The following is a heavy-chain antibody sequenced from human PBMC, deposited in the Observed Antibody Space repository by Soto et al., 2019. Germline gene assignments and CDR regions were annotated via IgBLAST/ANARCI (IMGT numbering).Heavy chain of an antibody. CDR1: GFTFSSYA. Sequence: VGSLRLSCAASGFTFSSYAMHWVRQAPGKGLEWVAVISYDGSNKYYADSVKGRFTISRDNSKNTLYLQMNSLRAEDTAVYYCARGQGVYAAFDIWGQGTMVTVSS. V-gene: IGHV3-30-3*01. D-gene: IGHD3-16*01. J-gene: IGHJ3*02. CDR2: ISYDGSNK. CDR3: ARGQGVYAAFDI.